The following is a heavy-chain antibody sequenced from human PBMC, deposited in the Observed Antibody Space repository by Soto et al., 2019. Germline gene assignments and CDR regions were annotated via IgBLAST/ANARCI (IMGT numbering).Heavy chain of an antibody. CDR2: IIPSLGIA. CDR3: AREEGESRAARPDWFDP. Sequence: QVQLVQSGAEVKKPGSSVKVSCKASGGTFSSYTISWVRQAPGQGLEWMGRIIPSLGIANYAQKFQGRVTITADKSTSTAYMELSSLRSEDTAVYYCAREEGESRAARPDWFDPWGQGTLVTVSS. D-gene: IGHD6-6*01. J-gene: IGHJ5*02. V-gene: IGHV1-69*08. CDR1: GGTFSSYT.